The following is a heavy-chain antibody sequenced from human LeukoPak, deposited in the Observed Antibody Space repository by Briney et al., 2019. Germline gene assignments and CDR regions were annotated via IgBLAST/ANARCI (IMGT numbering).Heavy chain of an antibody. V-gene: IGHV3-64*01. CDR1: GFTFSTYS. CDR3: AREYYGGYIDY. CDR2: ISSNGGST. Sequence: GGSLRLSCAASGFTFSTYSMHWVRQAPGKGLESVSAISSNGGSTYYANSVKGRFAISRDNSKNTLYLQMGSLRAEDMAVYYCAREYYGGYIDYWGQGTLVTVSS. J-gene: IGHJ4*02. D-gene: IGHD2-21*01.